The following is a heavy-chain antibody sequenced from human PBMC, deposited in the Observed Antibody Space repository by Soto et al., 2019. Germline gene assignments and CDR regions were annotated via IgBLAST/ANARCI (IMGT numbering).Heavy chain of an antibody. CDR3: ARRKERSGPYYLDS. V-gene: IGHV1-8*01. CDR2: MNPNTGNT. J-gene: IGHJ4*02. CDR1: GYTFISFD. D-gene: IGHD6-25*01. Sequence: QVQLVQSGAEVKKPGASVRVSCQASGYTFISFDINWVRQATGQGLEWMGWMNPNTGNTGYEQKFQGRVTMTRITSIGTAYMELSSLTSEDTAVYYCARRKERSGPYYLDSWGQGTLVTVSS.